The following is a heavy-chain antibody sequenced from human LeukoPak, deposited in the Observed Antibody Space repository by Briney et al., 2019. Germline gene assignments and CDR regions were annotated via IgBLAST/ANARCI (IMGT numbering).Heavy chain of an antibody. CDR1: GGSISSGSYY. CDR2: IYYSGST. V-gene: IGHV4-39*07. J-gene: IGHJ4*02. D-gene: IGHD2-15*01. Sequence: SETLSLTCTVSGGSISSGSYYWGWIRQPPGKGLEWIGSIYYSGSTYYNPSLKSRVTISVDTSKNQFSLKLSSVTAADTAVYYCARDWGSGGSLDYWGQGTLVTVSS. CDR3: ARDWGSGGSLDY.